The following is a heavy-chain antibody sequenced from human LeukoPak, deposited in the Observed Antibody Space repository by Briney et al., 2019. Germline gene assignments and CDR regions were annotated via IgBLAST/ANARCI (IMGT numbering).Heavy chain of an antibody. D-gene: IGHD3/OR15-3a*01. CDR1: GFTFSGFW. V-gene: IGHV3-74*01. CDR3: ARDWSAGAWTDLDY. Sequence: GGSLRLSCAASGFTFSGFWMHWVRQAPGKGLVWVSCISFDGSDATYADSVKGRFTISRDNAKNSLYLQMNSLRAEDTAVYYCARDWSAGAWTDLDYWGQGTLVTVSS. J-gene: IGHJ4*02. CDR2: ISFDGSDA.